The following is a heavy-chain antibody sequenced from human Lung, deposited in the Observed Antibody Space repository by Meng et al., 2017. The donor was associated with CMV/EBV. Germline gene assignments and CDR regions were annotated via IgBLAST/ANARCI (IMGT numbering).Heavy chain of an antibody. J-gene: IGHJ4*02. CDR1: FFPFAAYP. CDR2: ISWDGGST. CDR3: AKDRYSGSYSSPGYFDY. Sequence: GESLPLSFSSSFFPFAAYPMHWVRQAPGKGLEWVSLISWDGGSTYYADSVKGRFTISRDNSKNSLYLQMNSLRTEDTALYYCAKDRYSGSYSSPGYFDYWGQGTLVTVSS. D-gene: IGHD1-26*01. V-gene: IGHV3-43*01.